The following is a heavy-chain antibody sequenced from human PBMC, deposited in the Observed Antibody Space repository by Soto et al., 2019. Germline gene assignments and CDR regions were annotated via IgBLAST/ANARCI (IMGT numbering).Heavy chain of an antibody. CDR1: GGTFSSYA. J-gene: IGHJ4*02. CDR3: ARDPPPYSSGWYVNY. D-gene: IGHD6-19*01. V-gene: IGHV1-69*12. Sequence: QVQLVQSGAEVKKPGSSVKVSCKASGGTFSSYAISWVRQAPGQGLEWMGGIIPIFGTANYAQKFQGRVTITADEATSTANRALSSLRSEDTAVYYCARDPPPYSSGWYVNYWGQGTLVTVSS. CDR2: IIPIFGTA.